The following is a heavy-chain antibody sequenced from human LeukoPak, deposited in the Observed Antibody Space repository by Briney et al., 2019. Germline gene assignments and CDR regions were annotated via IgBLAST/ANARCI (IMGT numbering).Heavy chain of an antibody. V-gene: IGHV3-7*01. Sequence: GGSLRLSCAASGFTFSSYAMSWVRQAPGKGLEWVANIKRDGSEKYYVDSVKGRFTISRDNAKNSLFLQMNSLRAEDTAVYYCARALQLDSWGQGTLVTVSS. CDR1: GFTFSSYA. CDR2: IKRDGSEK. D-gene: IGHD6-13*01. CDR3: ARALQLDS. J-gene: IGHJ5*02.